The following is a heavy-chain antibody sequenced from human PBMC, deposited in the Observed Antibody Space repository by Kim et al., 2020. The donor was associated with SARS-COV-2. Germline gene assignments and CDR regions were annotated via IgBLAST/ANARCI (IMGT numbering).Heavy chain of an antibody. CDR3: ARHGGYYYYGMDV. D-gene: IGHD3-16*01. Sequence: TPSLQSRVTISVDTSKNQFSLKLSSVTAADTAVYYCARHGGYYYYGMDVWGQGTTVTVSS. J-gene: IGHJ6*02. V-gene: IGHV4-39*01.